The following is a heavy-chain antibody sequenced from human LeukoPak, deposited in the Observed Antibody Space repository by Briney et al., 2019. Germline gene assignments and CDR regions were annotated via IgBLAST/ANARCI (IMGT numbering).Heavy chain of an antibody. CDR3: AIEGVTMVRGVINY. CDR1: GGTFSSYA. D-gene: IGHD3-10*01. CDR2: IIPIFGTT. V-gene: IGHV1-69*05. J-gene: IGHJ4*02. Sequence: SVKVSCMASGGTFSSYAISWVRQAPGQGLEWMGRIIPIFGTTNYAQKFQGRVTITTDESTSTAYMELSSLRSEDTAVYYCAIEGVTMVRGVINYWGQGTLVTVSS.